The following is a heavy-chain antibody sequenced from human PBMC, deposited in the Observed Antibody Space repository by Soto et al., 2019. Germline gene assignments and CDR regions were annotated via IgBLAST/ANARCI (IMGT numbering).Heavy chain of an antibody. CDR1: GFTFSSYS. J-gene: IGHJ6*02. D-gene: IGHD6-13*01. CDR3: ASDSHRIAEATYYYYGMDV. Sequence: GGSLRLSCAASGFTFSSYSMNWVRQAPGKGLEWVSSISSSSSYIYYADTVKGRFTISRDNAKNSLYLQMNSLRAEDTAVYYCASDSHRIAEATYYYYGMDVWGQGTRVTVSS. V-gene: IGHV3-21*01. CDR2: ISSSSSYI.